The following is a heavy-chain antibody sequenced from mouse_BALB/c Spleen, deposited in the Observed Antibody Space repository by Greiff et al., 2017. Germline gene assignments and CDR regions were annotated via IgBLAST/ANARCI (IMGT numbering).Heavy chain of an antibody. CDR3: SSAYRTDWFAY. CDR2: ILESIGST. V-gene: IGHV15-2*02. CDR1: DSEFSTFAY. J-gene: IGHJ3*01. D-gene: IGHD2-10*01. Sequence: QVQLQQSGSGLVRPGSSVKLSCKAFDSEFSTFAYLCCVRQKPGHGFEWMGDILESIGSTIYGEKFEDTATLDADTVSNTAYLELNSLTSEDSSIYYCSSAYRTDWFAYWGQGTLVTVSA.